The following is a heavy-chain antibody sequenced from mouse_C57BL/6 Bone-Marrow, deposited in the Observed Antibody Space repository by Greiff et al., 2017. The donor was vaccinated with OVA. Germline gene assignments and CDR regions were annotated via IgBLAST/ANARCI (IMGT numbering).Heavy chain of an antibody. V-gene: IGHV5-6*02. CDR1: GFTFSSYG. CDR3: ARDGYSDY. Sequence: EVMLVESGGDLVKPGGSLKLSCAASGFTFSSYGMSWVRQTPDKRLEWVATISSGGSYTYYPDSVKGQFTISRDNAKKTLYQQMSSLKSEDTAMYYCARDGYSDYWGQGTTLTVSS. CDR2: ISSGGSYT. J-gene: IGHJ2*01. D-gene: IGHD2-3*01.